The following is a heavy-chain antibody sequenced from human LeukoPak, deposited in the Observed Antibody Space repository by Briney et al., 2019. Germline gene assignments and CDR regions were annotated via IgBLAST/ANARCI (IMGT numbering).Heavy chain of an antibody. V-gene: IGHV4-38-2*02. Sequence: SETLSLTCTVSGYSISSGYYWGWIRQPPGEGLEWIGSIYHSGSTYYNPSLKSRVTISVDTSKNQFSLKLSSVTAADTAVYYCARDGGGNWFDPWGQGTLVTVSS. CDR3: ARDGGGNWFDP. CDR1: GYSISSGYY. J-gene: IGHJ5*02. D-gene: IGHD3-16*01. CDR2: IYHSGST.